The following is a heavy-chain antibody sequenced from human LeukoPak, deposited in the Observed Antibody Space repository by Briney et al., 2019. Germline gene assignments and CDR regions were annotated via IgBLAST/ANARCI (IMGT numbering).Heavy chain of an antibody. D-gene: IGHD2-2*01. CDR3: ASYSSTSYYDY. CDR1: GFTFSSYW. V-gene: IGHV3-7*01. CDR2: IKQDGSET. Sequence: GGSLRLSCAASGFTFSSYWMSWVRQAPGKGLEWVANIKQDGSETYYVDSVKGRFTISRDNAKNSLYLQMNSLRAEDTAVYYCASYSSTSYYDYWGQGTLVTVSS. J-gene: IGHJ4*02.